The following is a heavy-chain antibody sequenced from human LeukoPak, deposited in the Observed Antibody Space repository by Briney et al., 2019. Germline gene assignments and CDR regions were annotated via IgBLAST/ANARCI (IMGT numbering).Heavy chain of an antibody. CDR2: INHSGST. D-gene: IGHD3-9*01. CDR1: GGPFSGYY. Sequence: SETLSLTCAVYGGPFSGYYWSWIRQPPGKGLEWIGEINHSGSTNYNPSLKSRVTISVDTSKNQFSLKLSSVTAADTAVYYCARRVLRYFDWSRSPPSFLDYWGQGTLVTVSS. CDR3: ARRVLRYFDWSRSPPSFLDY. V-gene: IGHV4-34*01. J-gene: IGHJ4*02.